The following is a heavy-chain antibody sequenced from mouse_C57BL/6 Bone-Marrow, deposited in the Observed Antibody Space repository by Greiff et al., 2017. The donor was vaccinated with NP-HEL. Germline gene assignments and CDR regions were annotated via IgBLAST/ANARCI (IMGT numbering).Heavy chain of an antibody. Sequence: EVNVVESGGGLVKPGGSLKLSCAASGFTFSDYGMHWVRQAPEKGLEWVAYISSGSSTIYYADTVKGRFTISRDNAKNTLFLQMTSLRSEDTAMYYCARGSNYWYFDVWGTGTTVTVSS. D-gene: IGHD2-5*01. J-gene: IGHJ1*03. CDR3: ARGSNYWYFDV. CDR2: ISSGSSTI. CDR1: GFTFSDYG. V-gene: IGHV5-17*01.